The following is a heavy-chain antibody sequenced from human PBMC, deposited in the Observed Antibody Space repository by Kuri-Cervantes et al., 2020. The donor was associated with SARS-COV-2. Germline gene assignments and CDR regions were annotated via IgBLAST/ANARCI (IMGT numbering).Heavy chain of an antibody. CDR1: GGSISSYY. Sequence: GSLRLSCTVSGGSISSYYWSWIRQPAGKGLEWIGRIYTSGSTNYNPSLKSRVTMSVDTSKNQFSLKLSSVTAADTAVYYCAREGQDPGELLRWFDPWGQGTLVTVSS. J-gene: IGHJ5*02. D-gene: IGHD3-10*01. V-gene: IGHV4-4*07. CDR2: IYTSGST. CDR3: AREGQDPGELLRWFDP.